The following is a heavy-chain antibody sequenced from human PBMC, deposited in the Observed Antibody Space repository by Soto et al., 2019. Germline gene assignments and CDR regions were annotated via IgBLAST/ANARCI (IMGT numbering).Heavy chain of an antibody. CDR3: AKNPNDTLPGYYDWFDP. CDR1: RFTFSSYA. CDR2: ISGSGGTT. D-gene: IGHD3-9*01. V-gene: IGHV3-23*01. Sequence: GGSLRLSCVSSRFTFSSYAMSWVRQAPGKGLEWVSVISGSGGTTYYAESVRGRFSISRDNSKNTLYLEMNSLRAEDTAVYYCAKNPNDTLPGYYDWFDPWGQGTLVTVSS. J-gene: IGHJ5*02.